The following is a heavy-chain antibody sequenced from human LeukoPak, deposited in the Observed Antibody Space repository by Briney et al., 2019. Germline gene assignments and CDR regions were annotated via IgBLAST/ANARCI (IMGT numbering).Heavy chain of an antibody. D-gene: IGHD6-19*01. V-gene: IGHV3-23*01. CDR2: ISTNSAFI. CDR1: GFTFINYS. Sequence: GGSLRLSCTASGFTFINYSMNWVRQAPGKGLEWVSSISTNSAFIYYADSVKGRFTISRDNSKNTLYLQMNSLRAEDTAVYYCAKVRGSGWYLVDYWGQGTLVTVSS. CDR3: AKVRGSGWYLVDY. J-gene: IGHJ4*02.